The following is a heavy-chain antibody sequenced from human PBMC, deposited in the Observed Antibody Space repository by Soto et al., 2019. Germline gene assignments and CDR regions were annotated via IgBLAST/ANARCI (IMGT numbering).Heavy chain of an antibody. CDR2: IYPSDSDT. Sequence: ESLKISCKGSGYIFTTYWIAWVRQMPGRGPEWMGIIYPSDSDTRYSPSFQGRVTISADKSINTAYLQWSNLKASDTAMYYCARLYCSTTSCYTGSLYFFDYWGQGTLLTVSS. CDR3: ARLYCSTTSCYTGSLYFFDY. J-gene: IGHJ4*02. D-gene: IGHD2-2*02. CDR1: GYIFTTYW. V-gene: IGHV5-51*01.